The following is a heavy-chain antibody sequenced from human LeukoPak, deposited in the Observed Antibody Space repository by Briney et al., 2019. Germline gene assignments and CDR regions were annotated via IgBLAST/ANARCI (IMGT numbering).Heavy chain of an antibody. D-gene: IGHD6-19*01. CDR3: ARDSSGWYYFDY. CDR1: GGTFSSYA. Sequence: VASVKVSCKASGGTFSSYAISWVRQAPGQGLEWMGGIIPIFGTANYAQKFQGRVTITADESTSTAYMELSSLRSEDTAVYYCARDSSGWYYFDYWGQGTLVTVSS. CDR2: IIPIFGTA. J-gene: IGHJ4*02. V-gene: IGHV1-69*13.